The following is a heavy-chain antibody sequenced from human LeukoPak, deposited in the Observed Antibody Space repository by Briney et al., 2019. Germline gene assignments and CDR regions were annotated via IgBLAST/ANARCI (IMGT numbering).Heavy chain of an antibody. D-gene: IGHD5-18*01. CDR2: IYCSGST. Sequence: SGTVSLICVVSGRSISSRNWRSWVRQPPGTGLEWNGEIYCSGSTNYNPSLKSRITISVDKSENQFSLKLSSVTAADTAVDDCARGYGYSYGTFDYWGQGTMVTVAS. V-gene: IGHV4-4*02. J-gene: IGHJ4*02. CDR3: ARGYGYSYGTFDY. CDR1: GRSISSRNW.